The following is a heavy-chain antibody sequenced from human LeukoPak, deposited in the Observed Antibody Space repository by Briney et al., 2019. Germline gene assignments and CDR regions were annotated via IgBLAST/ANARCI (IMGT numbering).Heavy chain of an antibody. Sequence: GGSLRLSCAASGFTFSSYSMNWVRQAPGKGREWVSSISNSSRYIYYTDSVKGRFTISRDNAKNSLYLQMNSLRAEDTAVYYCARTKSGYQQGLDYWGQGTLVTVSS. CDR1: GFTFSSYS. V-gene: IGHV3-21*01. D-gene: IGHD5-12*01. CDR2: ISNSSRYI. J-gene: IGHJ4*02. CDR3: ARTKSGYQQGLDY.